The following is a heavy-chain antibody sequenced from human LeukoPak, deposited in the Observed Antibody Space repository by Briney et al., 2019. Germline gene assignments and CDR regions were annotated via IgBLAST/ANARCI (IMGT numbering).Heavy chain of an antibody. CDR3: ASLIPRGNWFDP. J-gene: IGHJ5*02. Sequence: SETLSLTCTVSGGSISNSIFYWGWIRQPPGKGLEYIGNIYYSGDTYYNPSLKSRVTISVDTSKNQFSLNLRSVTAADTAVYYCASLIPRGNWFDPWGQGTLVTVSS. CDR2: IYYSGDT. V-gene: IGHV4-39*01. D-gene: IGHD3-16*01. CDR1: GGSISNSIFY.